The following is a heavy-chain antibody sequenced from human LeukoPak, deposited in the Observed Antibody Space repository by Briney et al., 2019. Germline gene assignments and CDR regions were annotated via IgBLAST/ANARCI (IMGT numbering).Heavy chain of an antibody. D-gene: IGHD2-2*01. CDR3: ATSGGFVLPNAITGNWYMDV. CDR1: GFTFSDYS. V-gene: IGHV3-21*01. CDR2: INSAGGYK. Sequence: GGSLRLSCGASGFTFSDYSMNWVRQAPGKGLAWVASINSAGGYKYYADSVKGRFTISRDNAQNSLFLQMNSLRAEDTAVYFCATSGGFVLPNAITGNWYMDVWGRGTAVTVSS. J-gene: IGHJ6*03.